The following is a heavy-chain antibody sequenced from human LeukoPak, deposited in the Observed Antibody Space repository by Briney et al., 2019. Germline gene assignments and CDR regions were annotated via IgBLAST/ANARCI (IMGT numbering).Heavy chain of an antibody. Sequence: ASETLSLTCTVSGGSISSYYWSWIRQPAGKGLEWIGRIYTSGSTNYNPSLKSRVTMSVDTSKNQFSLKLSSVTAADTAVYYCARAGWGSYRSNDAFDIWAQGTMVTVSS. V-gene: IGHV4-4*07. D-gene: IGHD3-16*02. CDR3: ARAGWGSYRSNDAFDI. CDR2: IYTSGST. J-gene: IGHJ3*02. CDR1: GGSISSYY.